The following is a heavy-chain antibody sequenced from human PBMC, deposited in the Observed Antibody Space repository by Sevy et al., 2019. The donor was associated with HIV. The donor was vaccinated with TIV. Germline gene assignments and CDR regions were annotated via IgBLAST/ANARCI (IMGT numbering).Heavy chain of an antibody. CDR2: IYYSGST. CDR3: ARPYSNYYYAMDV. Sequence: SETLSLTCTVSGDAISGYYWSWIRQPPGKGLEWFGYIYYSGSTNYNPSLKSRVTISEDTSKNQFSLKLTVGTAADTAVYYCARPYSNYYYAMDVWGQGTTVTVSS. CDR1: GDAISGYY. D-gene: IGHD1-26*01. J-gene: IGHJ6*02. V-gene: IGHV4-59*01.